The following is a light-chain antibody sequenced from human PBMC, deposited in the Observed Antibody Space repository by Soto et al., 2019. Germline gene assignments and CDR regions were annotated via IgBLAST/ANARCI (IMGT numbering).Light chain of an antibody. CDR1: QSVSSSS. CDR3: QQYGTSPKT. Sequence: DIVLTQSPDTLSLSPGERATLSCRASQSVSSSSLARYQQRPGQAPRLLVYGASSRATGIPDRFSGSGSGTDFTLTISRLESEDFAVYYCQQYGTSPKTFGQGTRVEIK. V-gene: IGKV3-20*01. J-gene: IGKJ1*01. CDR2: GAS.